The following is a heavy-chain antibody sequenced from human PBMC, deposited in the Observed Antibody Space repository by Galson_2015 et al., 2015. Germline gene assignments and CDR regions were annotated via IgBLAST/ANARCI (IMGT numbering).Heavy chain of an antibody. J-gene: IGHJ3*02. CDR2: IFPGDSDT. D-gene: IGHD4-11*01. CDR1: GYNFINYW. V-gene: IGHV5-51*01. CDR3: ARTFSGLHDTLDT. Sequence: QSGAEVKKPGESLKISCRVSGYNFINYWIGWVRQMPGQGLEWMGNIFPGDSDTRISPSFQGQVTFSVDRSTTTAQLQGSTLTASVTDIEYCARTFSGLHDTLDTWGQGTMVIVSS.